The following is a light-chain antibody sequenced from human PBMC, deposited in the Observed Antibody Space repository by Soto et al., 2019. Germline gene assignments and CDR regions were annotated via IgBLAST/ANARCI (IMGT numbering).Light chain of an antibody. CDR1: QGISNY. Sequence: DIQMTQSPSSLSASVGDRVTITCRASQGISNYLAWYQQKPGKVPKLLIYAASTLQSGVPSRFSGSGSGTDFTLTISRLQPEDVATYYCQKYNSARTWTFGQGTKVEIK. V-gene: IGKV1-27*01. J-gene: IGKJ1*01. CDR2: AAS. CDR3: QKYNSARTWT.